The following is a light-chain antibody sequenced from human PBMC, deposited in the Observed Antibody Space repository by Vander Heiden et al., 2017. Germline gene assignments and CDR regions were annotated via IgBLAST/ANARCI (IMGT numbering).Light chain of an antibody. CDR2: GAS. CDR3: QQSYSTPRT. V-gene: IGKV1-39*01. Sequence: DIQMTQSPSSLSASVGDRVAITCRASQSISTYLNWYQQKPGKAPILLYDGASSLQSGVSSRFSGSGSGTDFTLTISSLQPEDFATYYCQQSYSTPRTFGQGTKVVIK. J-gene: IGKJ1*01. CDR1: QSISTY.